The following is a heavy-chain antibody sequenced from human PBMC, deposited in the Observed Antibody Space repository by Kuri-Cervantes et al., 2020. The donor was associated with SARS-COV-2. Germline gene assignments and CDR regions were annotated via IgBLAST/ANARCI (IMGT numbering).Heavy chain of an antibody. Sequence: GESLKISCAASGFTFSNAWMSWVRQAPGKGLEWVGRIKSKTDGGTTDYAAPVKGRFTISRDDSKNTLYLQMNSLKTEDTAVYYCTTAYSSGWYSGSSFDYWGQGTLVTVSS. CDR1: GFTFSNAW. D-gene: IGHD6-19*01. V-gene: IGHV3-15*01. CDR2: IKSKTDGGTT. J-gene: IGHJ4*02. CDR3: TTAYSSGWYSGSSFDY.